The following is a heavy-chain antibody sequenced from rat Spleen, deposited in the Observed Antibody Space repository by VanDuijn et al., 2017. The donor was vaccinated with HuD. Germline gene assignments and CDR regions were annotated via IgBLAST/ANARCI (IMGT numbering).Heavy chain of an antibody. V-gene: IGHV3-3*01. CDR3: AMSGYYISYTRLMDV. D-gene: IGHD1-2*01. CDR2: INNAGST. Sequence: EVQLQESGPGLVKPSQSLSLTCSVTGYSIKSSYRWNWIRKFPGNKLEWMGYINNAGSTNYNPSPKSRISITRDTSKNQFFLQVNSVTTEDTATYYCAMSGYYISYTRLMDVWGQGASVTVSS. CDR1: GYSIKSSYR. J-gene: IGHJ4*01.